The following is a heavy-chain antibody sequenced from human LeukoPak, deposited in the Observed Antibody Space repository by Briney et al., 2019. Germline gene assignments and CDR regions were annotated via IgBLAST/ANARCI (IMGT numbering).Heavy chain of an antibody. D-gene: IGHD4-23*01. CDR3: ASDPTTVVSPDDY. J-gene: IGHJ4*02. V-gene: IGHV1-69*04. CDR2: IIPILGIA. CDR1: GGTFSSYA. Sequence: SVKVSCKASGGTFSSYAISWVRQAPGQGLEWMGRIIPILGIANYAQKFQGRVTITADKSTSTAYMELSSLRSEDTAVYYCASDPTTVVSPDDYWGQGTLVTVSS.